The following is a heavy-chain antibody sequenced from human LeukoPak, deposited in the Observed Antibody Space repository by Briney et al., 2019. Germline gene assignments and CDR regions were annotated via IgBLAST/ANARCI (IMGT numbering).Heavy chain of an antibody. Sequence: GGSLRLSCAASGFNFSTFTINWVRQPPGKGLEWVAYLNGASTAIYYADSVKGRFTISRDNGKNSAILQMSSLRAEDSAVYYCAREVCSRTSCYLGYYYMDVWGKGTPVTVSS. CDR2: LNGASTAI. J-gene: IGHJ6*03. CDR1: GFNFSTFT. CDR3: AREVCSRTSCYLGYYYMDV. D-gene: IGHD2-2*01. V-gene: IGHV3-48*01.